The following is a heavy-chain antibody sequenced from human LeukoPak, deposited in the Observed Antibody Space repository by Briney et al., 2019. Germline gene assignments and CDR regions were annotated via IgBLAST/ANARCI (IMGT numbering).Heavy chain of an antibody. D-gene: IGHD2-2*01. CDR3: ARTRKLGYCSSTSCPNFDY. Sequence: GGSLRLSCAASGFTFSNYSMNWVRQAPGKGLEWVSSLSRSNSYIFYADSVKGRFTVSRDNAKNSLYLQMNSLRAEDTAVYYCARTRKLGYCSSTSCPNFDYWGRGTLVTVSS. CDR1: GFTFSNYS. J-gene: IGHJ4*02. CDR2: LSRSNSYI. V-gene: IGHV3-21*01.